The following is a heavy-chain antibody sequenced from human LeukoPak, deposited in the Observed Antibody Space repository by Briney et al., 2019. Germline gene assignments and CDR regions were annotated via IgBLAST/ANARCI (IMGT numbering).Heavy chain of an antibody. Sequence: ASVKVSCKASGYTFTSYGISWVRQAPGQGLEWMGWISAYNGNTNYARKLQGRVTMTTDTSTSTAYMELRSLRSDVTAVYYCARDCSSTSCYVLRGYGMDVWGQGTTVTVSS. CDR1: GYTFTSYG. D-gene: IGHD2-2*01. CDR3: ARDCSSTSCYVLRGYGMDV. V-gene: IGHV1-18*01. J-gene: IGHJ6*02. CDR2: ISAYNGNT.